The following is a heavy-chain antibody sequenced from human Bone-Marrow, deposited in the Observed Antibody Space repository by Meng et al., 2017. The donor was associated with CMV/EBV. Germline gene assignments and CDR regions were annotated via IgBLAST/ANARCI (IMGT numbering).Heavy chain of an antibody. D-gene: IGHD1-1*01. CDR1: GGSVSSGSYY. V-gene: IGHV4-61*01. CDR2: IYHSGST. J-gene: IGHJ5*02. CDR3: ARCTNDFDP. Sequence: LSCSVSGGSVSSGSYYWTWIRQPPGKGLEWIGYIYHSGSTNYNPSLKSRVTISVDASRDQFSLRLSSVTAADTAVYYCARCTNDFDPWGQGTLVTVSS.